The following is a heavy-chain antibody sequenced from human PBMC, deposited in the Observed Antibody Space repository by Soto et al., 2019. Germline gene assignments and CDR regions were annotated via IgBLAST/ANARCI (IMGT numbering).Heavy chain of an antibody. Sequence: QVQLVESGGGVVQPGRSLRLSCAASGFTFTNYGFHWVRQAPGKGLEWVAAIWSDGNNRYNGGAVEGRFTKAKDNSKNMLYLQMNDLRVEDTALYYCARDSIRVPADFDYWGQGTLVTVSS. CDR2: IWSDGNNR. V-gene: IGHV3-33*01. J-gene: IGHJ4*02. CDR1: GFTFTNYG. CDR3: ARDSIRVPADFDY. D-gene: IGHD1-20*01.